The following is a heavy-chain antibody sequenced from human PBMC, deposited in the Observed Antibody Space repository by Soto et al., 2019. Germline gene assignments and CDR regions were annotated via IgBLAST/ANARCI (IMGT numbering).Heavy chain of an antibody. CDR1: GFTFSSYG. J-gene: IGHJ6*02. CDR2: ISYDGSNK. Sequence: QVQLVESGGGVVQPGRSLRLSCAASGFTFSSYGMHWVRQAPGKGLEWVAVISYDGSNKYYADSVKGRFTISRDNSKNNLYLQMNSLRAEDTAVYYCAKDSKWLPDYYYGMDVWGQGTTVTVSS. V-gene: IGHV3-30*18. D-gene: IGHD5-12*01. CDR3: AKDSKWLPDYYYGMDV.